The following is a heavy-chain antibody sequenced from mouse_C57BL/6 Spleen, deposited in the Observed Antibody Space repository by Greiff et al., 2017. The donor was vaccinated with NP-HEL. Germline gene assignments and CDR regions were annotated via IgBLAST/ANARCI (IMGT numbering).Heavy chain of an antibody. Sequence: VQLQQPGAELVRPGTSVKLSCKASGYTFTSYWMHWVKQRPGQGLEWIGVIDPSDSYTNYNQKFKGKATLTVDTSSSTAYMQLSSLTSEDSAVYYCARRPGDYWGQGTTLTVSS. V-gene: IGHV1-59*01. CDR2: IDPSDSYT. J-gene: IGHJ2*01. CDR1: GYTFTSYW. CDR3: ARRPGDY.